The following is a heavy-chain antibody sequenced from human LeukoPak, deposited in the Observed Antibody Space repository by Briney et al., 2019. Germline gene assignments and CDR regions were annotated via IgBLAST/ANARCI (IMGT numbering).Heavy chain of an antibody. Sequence: GASVKCSCKASGHTLTGSYMHWARHAPGPGNDWIGWINPNSCRTNYAQKVQGRVTMPRDTSISTAYMELSRLRSDDTAVYFCARDGRSGYYSHFDYWGEGTLVSVS. CDR1: GHTLTGSY. J-gene: IGHJ4*02. CDR2: INPNSCRT. D-gene: IGHD3-22*01. CDR3: ARDGRSGYYSHFDY. V-gene: IGHV1-2*02.